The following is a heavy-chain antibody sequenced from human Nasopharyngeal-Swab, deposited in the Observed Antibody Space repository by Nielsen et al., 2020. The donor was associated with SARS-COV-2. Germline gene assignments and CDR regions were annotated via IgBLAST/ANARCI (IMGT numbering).Heavy chain of an antibody. D-gene: IGHD5-18*01. CDR1: GFTFSNYG. Sequence: SLKISCAASGFTFSNYGMHWVRQAPGKGLEWVAVTSYDGSNKYYADSVKGRFTISRDNSKNTLYLQMNSLRAEDTAVYSCAKGGSSYAYPFDYWGQGTLVTVSS. CDR2: TSYDGSNK. J-gene: IGHJ4*02. CDR3: AKGGSSYAYPFDY. V-gene: IGHV3-30*18.